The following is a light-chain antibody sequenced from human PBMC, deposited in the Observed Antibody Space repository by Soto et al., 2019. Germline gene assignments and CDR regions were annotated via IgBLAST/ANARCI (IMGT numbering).Light chain of an antibody. CDR3: NSFGGNNPWV. CDR1: SSDVGGYNY. V-gene: IGLV2-8*01. Sequence: QSALTQPASASGSPGQSVTISCTGTSSDVGGYNYVSWYQQHPGKAPKLMISEVSTRPSGVPDRFSGSKSGNTASLTVSGLQAEDEADYYCNSFGGNNPWVFGGGTKLTVL. J-gene: IGLJ3*02. CDR2: EVS.